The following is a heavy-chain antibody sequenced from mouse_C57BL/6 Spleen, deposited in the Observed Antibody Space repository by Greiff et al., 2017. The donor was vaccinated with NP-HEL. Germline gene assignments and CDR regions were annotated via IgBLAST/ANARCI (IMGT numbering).Heavy chain of an antibody. CDR2: IYPGSGNT. V-gene: IGHV1-76*01. CDR3: AGGGFDY. CDR1: GYTFTDYY. Sequence: VQLQQSGAELVRPGASVKLSCKASGYTFTDYYINWVKQRPGQGLEWIARIYPGSGNTYYNEKFKGKATLTAEKSSSTAYMQLSSLTSEDSAVYYCAGGGFDYWGQGTTLTVSS. J-gene: IGHJ2*01.